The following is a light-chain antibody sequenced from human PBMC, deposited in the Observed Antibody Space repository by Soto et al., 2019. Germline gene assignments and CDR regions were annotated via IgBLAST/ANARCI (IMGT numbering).Light chain of an antibody. Sequence: EIVLTQSPGTLSLSPGERATLSCRASQSVSSSYFAWYQQKPGQAPRVIIFGVSTRATGVPDRFSGSGSGTDFTLTISRLEPEDFALYYCQQYGNSPLTFGGGTKVDI. CDR3: QQYGNSPLT. V-gene: IGKV3-20*01. J-gene: IGKJ4*01. CDR1: QSVSSSY. CDR2: GVS.